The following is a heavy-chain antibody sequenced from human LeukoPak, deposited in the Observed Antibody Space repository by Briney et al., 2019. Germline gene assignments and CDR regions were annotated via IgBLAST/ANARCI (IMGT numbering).Heavy chain of an antibody. J-gene: IGHJ4*02. CDR3: ARGAPYYYDSSGVNFDY. D-gene: IGHD3-22*01. CDR1: GYTFTSYA. V-gene: IGHV1-3*03. Sequence: ASVKVSCKASGYTFTSYAMHWVRQAPGQRLEWMGWINAGNGNTKYSQEFQGRVTITRDTSASTAYMELSSLRSEDMAVYYCARGAPYYYDSSGVNFDYWGQGTLVTVSS. CDR2: INAGNGNT.